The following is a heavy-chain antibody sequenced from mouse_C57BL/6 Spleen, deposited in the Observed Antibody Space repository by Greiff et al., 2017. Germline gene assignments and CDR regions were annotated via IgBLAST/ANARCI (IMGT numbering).Heavy chain of an antibody. V-gene: IGHV1-9*01. Sequence: VQLQQSGAELMKPGASVKLSCKATGYTFTGYWIEWVKQRPGHGLEWIGEILPGSGSTNYTEKFKGKATFTADTSSNTAYMQLSSLTTEDSAIYYCASQDYDYNYYAMDYWGQGTSVTVSS. CDR1: GYTFTGYW. D-gene: IGHD2-4*01. CDR2: ILPGSGST. CDR3: ASQDYDYNYYAMDY. J-gene: IGHJ4*01.